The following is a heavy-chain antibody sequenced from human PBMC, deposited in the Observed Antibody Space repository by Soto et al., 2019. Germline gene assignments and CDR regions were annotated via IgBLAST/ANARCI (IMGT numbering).Heavy chain of an antibody. Sequence: GASVKVSCKASGGTFSSYAISWVRQAPGQGLEWMGGIIPIFGTANYAQKFPGRVTITADESTSTAYMQMNSLRVEDTAVYYCARERRPVAGTIYYYGMDVWGLGTTVTVSS. J-gene: IGHJ6*02. V-gene: IGHV1-69*13. CDR1: GGTFSSYA. CDR2: IIPIFGTA. D-gene: IGHD6-19*01. CDR3: ARERRPVAGTIYYYGMDV.